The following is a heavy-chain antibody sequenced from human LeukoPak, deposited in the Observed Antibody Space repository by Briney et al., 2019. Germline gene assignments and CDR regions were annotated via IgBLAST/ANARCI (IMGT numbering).Heavy chain of an antibody. CDR2: ISPGDSDT. V-gene: IGHV5-51*01. Sequence: GESLKISCKGSGYRFTNYWIGWVRQMPGKGLEWMGIISPGDSDTRTSPSFQGQVTISADKSISTAYLQWGSLKASDTAMYYCVLLSQRGWVALWGQGTLVTVSS. D-gene: IGHD2-15*01. J-gene: IGHJ5*02. CDR3: VLLSQRGWVAL. CDR1: GYRFTNYW.